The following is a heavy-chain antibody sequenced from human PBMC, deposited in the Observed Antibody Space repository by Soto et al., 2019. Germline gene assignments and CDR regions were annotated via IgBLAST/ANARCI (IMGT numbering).Heavy chain of an antibody. CDR2: INPNSGGT. V-gene: IGHV1-2*04. J-gene: IGHJ4*02. CDR3: AREFGYCTHGVCYSHFDY. CDR1: GYTFTGYY. Sequence: ASVKVSCKASGYTFTGYYMHWVRQAPGQGLEWMGWINPNSGGTNYAQKFQGWVTMTRDTSISTAYMELSRLRSDDTAVYYCAREFGYCTHGVCYSHFDYWGQGTLVTVSS. D-gene: IGHD2-8*01.